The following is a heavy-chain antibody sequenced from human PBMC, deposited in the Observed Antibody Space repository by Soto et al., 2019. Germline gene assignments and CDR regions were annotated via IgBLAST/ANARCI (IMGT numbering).Heavy chain of an antibody. J-gene: IGHJ4*02. Sequence: SETLSLTCTVSGDSISSYYWSWIRQPPGKGLEWIGYMYHSGSTNYNPSLKSRVTISIDTSKNQFSLRLSSVTAADTAVYYCAGGRYYFDYWGQGALVTVSS. V-gene: IGHV4-59*01. CDR3: AGGRYYFDY. CDR2: MYHSGST. CDR1: GDSISSYY.